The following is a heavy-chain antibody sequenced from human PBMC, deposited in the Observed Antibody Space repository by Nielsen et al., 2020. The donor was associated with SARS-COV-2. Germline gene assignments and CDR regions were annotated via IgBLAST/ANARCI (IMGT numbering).Heavy chain of an antibody. Sequence: GESLKISCAASGFTFSDYYMSWIRQAPGKGLEWVSAISSSTYYADSVKGRFTVSRDNSKNTLYLQMTSLRAEDTAVYYCARETIEHTSSFFDFWGQGTLVTVSS. CDR1: GFTFSDYY. CDR2: ISSST. J-gene: IGHJ4*02. D-gene: IGHD6-6*01. V-gene: IGHV3-66*03. CDR3: ARETIEHTSSFFDF.